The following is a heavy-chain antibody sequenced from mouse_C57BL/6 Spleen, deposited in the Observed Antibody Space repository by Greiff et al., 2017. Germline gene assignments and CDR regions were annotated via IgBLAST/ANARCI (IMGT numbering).Heavy chain of an antibody. CDR1: GFTFSSYA. V-gene: IGHV5-4*03. CDR2: ISDGGSYT. Sequence: EVKLVESGGGLVKPGGSLKLSCAASGFTFSSYAMSWVRQTPEKRLEWVATISDGGSYTYYPDNVKGRFTISRDNAKNNLYLQMSHLKSEDTAMYYCASFYSNYYFDYWGQGTTLTVSS. J-gene: IGHJ2*01. D-gene: IGHD2-5*01. CDR3: ASFYSNYYFDY.